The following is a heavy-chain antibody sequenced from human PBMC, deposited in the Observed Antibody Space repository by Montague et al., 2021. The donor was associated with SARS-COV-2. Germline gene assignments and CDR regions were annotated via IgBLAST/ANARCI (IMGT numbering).Heavy chain of an antibody. CDR3: ARQGRYFDWLLMARGHQRTEGVDY. CDR1: GFTFSDYY. Sequence: SLRLSFSASGFTFSDYYMSWIRQAPGKGLEWVSYISSSSSYTNYADSVKGRFTISRDNAKNSLYLQMNSLRAEDTAVYYCARQGRYFDWLLMARGHQRTEGVDYWGQGTLVTVSS. D-gene: IGHD3-9*01. CDR2: ISSSSSYT. V-gene: IGHV3-11*03. J-gene: IGHJ4*02.